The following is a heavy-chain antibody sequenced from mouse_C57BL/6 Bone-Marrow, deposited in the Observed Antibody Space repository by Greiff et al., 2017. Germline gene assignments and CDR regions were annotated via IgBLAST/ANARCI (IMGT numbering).Heavy chain of an antibody. V-gene: IGHV5-4*01. D-gene: IGHD4-1*02. Sequence: EVMLVESGGGLVKPGGSLKLSCAASGFTFSSYAMSWVRQTPEKRLEWVATISDGGSYTYYPDNVKGRFTISRDNAKNNLYLQMSHLKSEDTSMYYCARERATGKDYWGQGTTLTVSS. CDR2: ISDGGSYT. J-gene: IGHJ2*01. CDR3: ARERATGKDY. CDR1: GFTFSSYA.